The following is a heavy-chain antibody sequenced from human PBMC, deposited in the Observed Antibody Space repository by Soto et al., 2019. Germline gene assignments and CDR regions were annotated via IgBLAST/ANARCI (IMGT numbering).Heavy chain of an antibody. CDR3: ARFCSSSLCYDAFDY. J-gene: IGHJ4*02. Sequence: QVQLVQSGAEVRKPGASVKVSCKASGYTFTSFAINWVRQAPGQRLEWVGWINAGNGATTYSQNFQGRVTITRDTSANTASMELRSLTSADTAVYYCARFCSSSLCYDAFDYWGQGTLVTVTS. CDR2: INAGNGAT. CDR1: GYTFTSFA. V-gene: IGHV1-3*01. D-gene: IGHD2-2*01.